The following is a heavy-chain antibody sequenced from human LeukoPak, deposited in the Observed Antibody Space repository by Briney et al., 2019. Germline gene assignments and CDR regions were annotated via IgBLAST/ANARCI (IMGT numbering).Heavy chain of an antibody. J-gene: IGHJ5*02. CDR1: GFTFSSYG. Sequence: PGGSLRLSCAASGFTFSSYGMHWVRQAPGKGLEWVAVISYDGSNKYYADSVKGRFTISRDNSKNTLYLQMNGLRAEDTAVYYCAYLGIVVVPAARLWFDPWGQGTLVTVSS. V-gene: IGHV3-30*03. CDR3: AYLGIVVVPAARLWFDP. D-gene: IGHD2-2*01. CDR2: ISYDGSNK.